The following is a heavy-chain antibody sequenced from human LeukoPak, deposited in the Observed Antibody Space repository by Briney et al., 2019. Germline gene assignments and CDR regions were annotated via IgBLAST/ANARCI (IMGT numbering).Heavy chain of an antibody. V-gene: IGHV3-48*01. CDR2: ISSDSTTT. J-gene: IGHJ4*02. D-gene: IGHD6-13*01. CDR3: AKDQQLVLDY. Sequence: GGSLRLSCAASGFTFNTYGMNWVRQAPGKGLEWISYISSDSTTTYYADSVKGRFIISRDNAKNSLFLHMNSLRAEDTAVYYCAKDQQLVLDYWGQGTLVTVSS. CDR1: GFTFNTYG.